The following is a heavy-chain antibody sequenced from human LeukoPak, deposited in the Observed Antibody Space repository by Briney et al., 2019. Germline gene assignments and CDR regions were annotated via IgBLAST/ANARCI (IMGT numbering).Heavy chain of an antibody. CDR1: GGSIKTYY. V-gene: IGHV4-59*01. D-gene: IGHD3-10*01. CDR2: IYDSGIT. CDR3: ASATIGDDFHSSGMAV. Sequence: SETLSLTCTVSGGSIKTYYWSWIRQPPGSGLEWIGYIYDSGITTYNPSLKSRVTISIDTSKNQFSLKLSSVTAADTAIYYCASATIGDDFHSSGMAVWGQGTPVPASS. J-gene: IGHJ6*02.